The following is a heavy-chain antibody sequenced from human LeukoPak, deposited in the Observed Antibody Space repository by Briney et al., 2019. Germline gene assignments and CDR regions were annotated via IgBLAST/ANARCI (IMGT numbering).Heavy chain of an antibody. D-gene: IGHD3-16*02. CDR3: ARDRVTYDYVWGSYRFGYFDY. Sequence: ASVKVSCKASGYTFTSYGISWVRQAPGQGLEWMGWISAYNGNTNYAQKLQGRVTMTTDTSTSTAYMELRSLRSEDTAVYYCARDRVTYDYVWGSYRFGYFDYWGQGTLVTVSS. V-gene: IGHV1-18*01. J-gene: IGHJ4*02. CDR1: GYTFTSYG. CDR2: ISAYNGNT.